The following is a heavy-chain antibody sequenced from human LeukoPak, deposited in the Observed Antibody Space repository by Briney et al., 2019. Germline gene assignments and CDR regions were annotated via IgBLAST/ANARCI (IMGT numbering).Heavy chain of an antibody. V-gene: IGHV3-7*01. CDR3: ARAYRRAFDI. Sequence: GGSLRLSCAVSGFSFSAYWMNWVRRAPGKGLEWVANIKQDGSEKYYVDSVKGRFTISRDNAKNSLYLQMNSLRAEDAAVYYCARAYRRAFDIWGQGTMVTVSS. D-gene: IGHD1-26*01. J-gene: IGHJ3*02. CDR2: IKQDGSEK. CDR1: GFSFSAYW.